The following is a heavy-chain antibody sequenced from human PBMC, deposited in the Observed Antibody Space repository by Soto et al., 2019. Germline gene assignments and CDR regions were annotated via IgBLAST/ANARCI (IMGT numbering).Heavy chain of an antibody. CDR2: INPKSGGT. J-gene: IGHJ5*02. CDR1: GYTFTGYF. D-gene: IGHD2-21*01. CDR3: AGEESTVDWFDP. Sequence: QVHLVKSGAEVKKPGASVQVSCKASGYTFTGYFIHWVRQAPGQGLEWMGWINPKSGGTMYAQRFQGRVTMTRDTSISTAYMELTRLRSDDTAVYYCAGEESTVDWFDPWGQGTLVTVSS. V-gene: IGHV1-2*02.